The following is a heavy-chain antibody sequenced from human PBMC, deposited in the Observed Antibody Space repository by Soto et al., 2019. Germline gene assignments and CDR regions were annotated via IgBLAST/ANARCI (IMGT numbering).Heavy chain of an antibody. D-gene: IGHD6-6*01. J-gene: IGHJ5*02. Sequence: GGSLRLSCAASGFTVSSYEMHWVRQGTGKGLEWVSRINIGGDTFYSGSVKGRFTVSRENARNSAYLQMNSLRVGDTAVYYCVRGAMRSSSGHTWFDHWGQGVLVTV. CDR2: INIGGDT. V-gene: IGHV3-13*01. CDR3: VRGAMRSSSGHTWFDH. CDR1: GFTVSSYE.